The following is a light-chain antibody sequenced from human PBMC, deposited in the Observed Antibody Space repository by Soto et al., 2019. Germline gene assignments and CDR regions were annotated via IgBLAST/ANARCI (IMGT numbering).Light chain of an antibody. CDR3: SSYTSSSISSYV. Sequence: QSVLTQPASVSGSPGQSITISCTGTSSDVGGYNYVSWYQQHPGKAPKLMIYDVSNRPSGVSNRFSGSKSGNTASLTISGLQAEDEADYYCSSYTSSSISSYVFRTGTKVTVL. V-gene: IGLV2-14*01. J-gene: IGLJ1*01. CDR2: DVS. CDR1: SSDVGGYNY.